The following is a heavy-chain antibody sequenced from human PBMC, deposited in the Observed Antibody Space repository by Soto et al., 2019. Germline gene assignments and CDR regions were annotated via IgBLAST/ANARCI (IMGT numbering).Heavy chain of an antibody. Sequence: ASVKVSCKASGYTFTSYGISWVRQAPGQGLEWMGWINAGNGDTEYSQKFQSRVTFTRDASASTAYMELSSLRSEDTAVYYCARDQGYNDRSGYYYYWGQGTLVTVSS. CDR1: GYTFTSYG. CDR2: INAGNGDT. J-gene: IGHJ4*02. V-gene: IGHV1-3*01. D-gene: IGHD3-22*01. CDR3: ARDQGYNDRSGYYYY.